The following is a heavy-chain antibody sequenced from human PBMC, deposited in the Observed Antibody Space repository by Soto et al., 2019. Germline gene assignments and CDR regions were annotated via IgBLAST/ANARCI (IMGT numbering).Heavy chain of an antibody. D-gene: IGHD6-25*01. Sequence: AGGSLRLSCAASGFTFSSYDMHWVRQATGKGLEWVSAIGTAGDTYYPGSVKGRFTISRENAKNSLYLQMNSLRAGDTAVYYCAREALATVGSHYGMDVWGQGTTVTVSS. J-gene: IGHJ6*02. CDR3: AREALATVGSHYGMDV. V-gene: IGHV3-13*04. CDR2: IGTAGDT. CDR1: GFTFSSYD.